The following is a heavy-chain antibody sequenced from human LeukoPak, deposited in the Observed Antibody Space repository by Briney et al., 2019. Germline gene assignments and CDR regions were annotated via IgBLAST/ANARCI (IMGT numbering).Heavy chain of an antibody. CDR3: ARGSDFWSGYYEANYGMDV. CDR1: GGTFSSYA. D-gene: IGHD3-3*01. J-gene: IGHJ6*02. V-gene: IGHV1-69*13. Sequence: GASVKVSCKASGGTFSSYAISWVRQAPGQGLEWMGGIIPIFGTANYAQKFQGRVTITADDSTSTAYMELSSLRSEDTAVYYCARGSDFWSGYYEANYGMDVWGQGTTVTVSS. CDR2: IIPIFGTA.